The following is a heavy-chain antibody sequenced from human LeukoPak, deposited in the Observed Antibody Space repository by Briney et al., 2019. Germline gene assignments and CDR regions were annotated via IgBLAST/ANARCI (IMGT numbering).Heavy chain of an antibody. CDR2: ISYDGSNK. Sequence: PGGSLRLSCAASGFTFSNYVMRWVRQAPDKGLEWVAVISYDGSNKYYADSVKGRFTISRDNSKNTLYLQMNSLRAEDTAVYYCARDLFWLGSSWSAAFDIWGQGTMVTVSS. CDR3: ARDLFWLGSSWSAAFDI. J-gene: IGHJ3*02. V-gene: IGHV3-30-3*01. CDR1: GFTFSNYV. D-gene: IGHD6-13*01.